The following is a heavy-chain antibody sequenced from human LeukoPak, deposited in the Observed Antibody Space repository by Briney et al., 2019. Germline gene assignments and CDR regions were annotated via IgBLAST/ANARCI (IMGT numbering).Heavy chain of an antibody. D-gene: IGHD6-6*01. CDR1: GYTFTGYY. CDR3: ARVLGIAARRDY. Sequence: ASVKVSCKASGYTFTGYYMHWVRQAPGQGLEWMGWINPNSGGTNYAQKFQGRVTMTRDTSISTAYMELSRLRSDDTAVYYCARVLGIAARRDYWGQGTLVTVSS. J-gene: IGHJ4*02. CDR2: INPNSGGT. V-gene: IGHV1-2*02.